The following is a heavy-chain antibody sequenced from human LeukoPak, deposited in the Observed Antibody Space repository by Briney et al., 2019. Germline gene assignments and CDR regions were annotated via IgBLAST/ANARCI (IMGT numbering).Heavy chain of an antibody. J-gene: IGHJ4*02. Sequence: SETLSLTCPVSGGSISNYYYWTWIRRPPGKGLEWIGYVYYTGSTNFNPSLKSRVTMSLDTSRNQFSLKLTSLTAADTAVYYCARGAMATTPFFDYWGQGTLVTVSS. V-gene: IGHV4-59*01. D-gene: IGHD5-24*01. CDR2: VYYTGST. CDR3: ARGAMATTPFFDY. CDR1: GGSISNYY.